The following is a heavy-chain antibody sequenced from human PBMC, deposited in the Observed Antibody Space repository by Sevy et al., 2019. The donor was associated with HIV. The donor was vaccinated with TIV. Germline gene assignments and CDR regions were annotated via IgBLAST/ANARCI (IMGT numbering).Heavy chain of an antibody. CDR1: GFTFDDYA. D-gene: IGHD6-13*01. CDR2: ISRDGSVI. J-gene: IGHJ4*02. Sequence: GGSLRLSCAASGFTFDDYAMHCVRQVPGKGLEWVSLISRDGSVIYYADSVKGRFSISRDNSKNSLYLQMNSLRHEDTALYYCAKAYRMAAVGFFGHWGQGTEVIVSS. CDR3: AKAYRMAAVGFFGH. V-gene: IGHV3-43D*03.